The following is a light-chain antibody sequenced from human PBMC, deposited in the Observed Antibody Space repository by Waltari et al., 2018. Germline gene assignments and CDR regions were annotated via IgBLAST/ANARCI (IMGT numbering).Light chain of an antibody. V-gene: IGKV3-11*01. CDR3: QLRSDWPLFT. Sequence: EIVLTQSPATLSLSPGERATLSCRASQIVSSNLAWYQQKTGQAPRLLIYDASNRATDIPARFSGSGSGTDFTLTISSLEPEDFAVYYCQLRSDWPLFTFGQGTKLEIK. CDR2: DAS. CDR1: QIVSSN. J-gene: IGKJ2*01.